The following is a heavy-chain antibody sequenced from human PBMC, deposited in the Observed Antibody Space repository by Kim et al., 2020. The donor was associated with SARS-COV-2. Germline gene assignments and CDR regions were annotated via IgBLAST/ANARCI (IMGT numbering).Heavy chain of an antibody. CDR3: ARHIDPYYYYYGMDV. CDR2: IIPIFGTA. J-gene: IGHJ6*02. V-gene: IGHV1-69*13. CDR1: GGTFSSYA. Sequence: SVKVSCKASGGTFSSYAISWVRQAPGQGLEWMGGIIPIFGTANYAQKFQGRVTITADESTSTAYMELSSLRSEDTAVYYCARHIDPYYYYYGMDVWGQGTTVTVSS.